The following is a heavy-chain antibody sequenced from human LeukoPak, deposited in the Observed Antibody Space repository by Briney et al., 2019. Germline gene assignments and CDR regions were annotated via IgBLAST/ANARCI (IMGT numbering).Heavy chain of an antibody. V-gene: IGHV1-2*06. D-gene: IGHD3-9*01. CDR2: INPNSGGT. CDR3: ARAVYDILTGQPGWFDP. J-gene: IGHJ5*02. CDR1: GYTFSSYG. Sequence: ASVKVSCKASGYTFSSYGIGWVRQAPGQGLEWVGRINPNSGGTNYAQKFQGRVTMTRDTSISTAYMELSRLRSDDTAVYYCARAVYDILTGQPGWFDPWGQGTLVTVSS.